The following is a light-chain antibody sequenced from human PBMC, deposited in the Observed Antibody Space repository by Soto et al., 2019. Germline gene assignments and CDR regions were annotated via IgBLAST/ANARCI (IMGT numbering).Light chain of an antibody. CDR2: AAS. CDR1: QGIGNG. V-gene: IGKV1-17*01. CDR3: LRHNDYPIT. J-gene: IGKJ5*01. Sequence: DIQMTQSPSSQAASVGDRVTITCRASQGIGNGLSWFQQKPGKAPKRLIYAASTLQSGVPSRFSGSGSGTEFTLTISSLQPEDFATYYCLRHNDYPITFGQGTRLEIK.